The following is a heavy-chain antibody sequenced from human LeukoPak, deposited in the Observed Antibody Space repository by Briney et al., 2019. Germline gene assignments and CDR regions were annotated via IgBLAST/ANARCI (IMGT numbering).Heavy chain of an antibody. V-gene: IGHV3-66*01. Sequence: GGSLRLSCAASGFTVSNNYMTWVRQAPGKGLEWVSVMYRVGNTYYADFVKGRFTISRDNFKNTLHLQMNSLRVEDMALYYCARGLTVGATGVWAFDIWGQGTMVTVSS. CDR1: GFTVSNNY. CDR2: MYRVGNT. J-gene: IGHJ3*02. CDR3: ARGLTVGATGVWAFDI. D-gene: IGHD1-26*01.